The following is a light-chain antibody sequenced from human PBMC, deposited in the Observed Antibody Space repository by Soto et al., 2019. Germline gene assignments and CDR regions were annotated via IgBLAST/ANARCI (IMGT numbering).Light chain of an antibody. CDR3: SSHAGINNVV. V-gene: IGLV2-8*01. J-gene: IGLJ3*02. CDR2: EVT. CDR1: SSDVGGYNY. Sequence: QSALTQPPSASGSPGQSVTISCTGTSSDVGGYNYVSWYQQHPGKAPRLMVYEVTKRPSGVPARFSGSESGNTASLTVSGVQAEDEADYYCSSHAGINNVVFGGGTKVTVL.